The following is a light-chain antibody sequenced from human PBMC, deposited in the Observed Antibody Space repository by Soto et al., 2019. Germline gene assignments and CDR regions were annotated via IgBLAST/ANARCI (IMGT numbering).Light chain of an antibody. CDR3: QHYGTSPTP. CDR1: QSVSSSY. Sequence: EIVLTQSPGTLSLSPGERATLSCRASQSVSSSYLAWYQQKPGQAPRLLIYGASSRATGIPDRFSGSGSGTDFTLTISRLEPEDFAMYYCQHYGTSPTPFGQGTKVDIK. V-gene: IGKV3-20*01. J-gene: IGKJ2*01. CDR2: GAS.